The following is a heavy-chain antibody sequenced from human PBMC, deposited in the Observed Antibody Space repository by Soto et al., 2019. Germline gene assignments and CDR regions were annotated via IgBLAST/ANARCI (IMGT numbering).Heavy chain of an antibody. CDR2: IYHSGST. Sequence: SETLSLTCAVSGGSISSSNWWSWVRQPPGKGLGWIGEIYHSGSTNYNPSLKSRVTISVDKSKNQFSLKLSSVTAADTAVYYCARIGPTVLLRWFDYWGQGTLVTVSS. V-gene: IGHV4-4*02. D-gene: IGHD4-17*01. CDR1: GGSISSSNW. J-gene: IGHJ4*02. CDR3: ARIGPTVLLRWFDY.